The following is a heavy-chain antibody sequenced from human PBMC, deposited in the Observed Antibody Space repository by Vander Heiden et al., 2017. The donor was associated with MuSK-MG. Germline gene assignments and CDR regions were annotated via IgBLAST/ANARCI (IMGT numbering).Heavy chain of an antibody. V-gene: IGHV3-23*01. CDR2: ISGSGGST. Sequence: EVQLLESGGGLVQPGGSLRLSCAASGFTFSSYAMSWVRQAPGKGLEWVSAISGSGGSTYYADSVKGRFTISRDNSKNTLYLQMNSLRAEDTAVYYCAKLGVPAAIRPTTSYGMDVWGQGTTVTVSS. J-gene: IGHJ6*02. CDR1: GFTFSSYA. D-gene: IGHD2-2*02. CDR3: AKLGVPAAIRPTTSYGMDV.